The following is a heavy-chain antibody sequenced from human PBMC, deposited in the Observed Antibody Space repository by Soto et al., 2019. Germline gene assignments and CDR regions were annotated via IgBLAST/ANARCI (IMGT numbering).Heavy chain of an antibody. Sequence: QVQLVQSGAEVKKPGSSVKVSCKASGGTFSSYAISWVRQAPGQGLEWMGGIIPMFGSENYAQKFQGRVTITAHESPSTNSMELSSLSSEDTTVYYCARGDSRFAKWGKGTLVTVSS. D-gene: IGHD3-22*01. CDR1: GGTFSSYA. CDR3: ARGDSRFAK. V-gene: IGHV1-69*01. J-gene: IGHJ4*02. CDR2: IIPMFGSE.